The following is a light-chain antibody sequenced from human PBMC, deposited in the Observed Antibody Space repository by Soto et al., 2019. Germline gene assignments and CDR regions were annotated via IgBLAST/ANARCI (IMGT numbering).Light chain of an antibody. CDR3: VLYMSSGTWV. CDR1: SGSVSTSYY. CDR2: NTN. Sequence: QTVVTQEPSFSASPGRTVTLTCGLSSGSVSTSYYPSWYQQTPGQAPRTLIYNTNTRSSGVPDRFSGSILGNKAALTITGAQADDESDYYCVLYMSSGTWVFGGGTQLTVL. V-gene: IGLV8-61*01. J-gene: IGLJ3*02.